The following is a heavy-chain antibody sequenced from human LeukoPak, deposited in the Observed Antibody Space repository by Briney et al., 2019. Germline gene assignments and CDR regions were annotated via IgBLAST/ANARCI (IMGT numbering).Heavy chain of an antibody. D-gene: IGHD2-2*01. CDR1: GGSFSGYY. V-gene: IGHV4-34*01. J-gene: IGHJ4*02. CDR2: INHSGST. Sequence: PSETLSLTCAVYGGSFSGYYWSWIRQPPGKGLEWIGEINHSGSTNYNPSLKSRVTISVDTSKNQFSLKLSSVTAADTAVYYCARSTYCSSASCYFYFDYWGQGTLVTVSS. CDR3: ARSTYCSSASCYFYFDY.